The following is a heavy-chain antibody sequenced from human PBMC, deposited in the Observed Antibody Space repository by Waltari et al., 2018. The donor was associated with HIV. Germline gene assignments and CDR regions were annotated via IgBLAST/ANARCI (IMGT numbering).Heavy chain of an antibody. CDR1: GGSISRGGYY. D-gene: IGHD2-2*01. Sequence: QVQLQESGPGLVKPSQTLSPTCTVSGGSISRGGYYWSCIRQHPGKGVEWIGYISYSGCTDDNPALKRRVTISVDTAKNQFSLKLSSVTAADTAVYYCARDYQLSDGAWFDPWGQGTLVTVAA. CDR2: ISYSGCT. J-gene: IGHJ5*02. V-gene: IGHV4-31*03. CDR3: ARDYQLSDGAWFDP.